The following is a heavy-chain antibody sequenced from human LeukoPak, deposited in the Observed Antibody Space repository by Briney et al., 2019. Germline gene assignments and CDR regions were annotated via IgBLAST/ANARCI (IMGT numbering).Heavy chain of an antibody. CDR1: GYTFTSYY. CDR3: ARAIVGASAGDLPDRLYYYYYYMDV. Sequence: ASVKVSCKASGYTFTSYYMHWVRQAPGQGLEWMGIINPSGGSTSYAQKFQGRVTMTRDTSTSTVYMELSSLRSEDTAVYYCARAIVGASAGDLPDRLYYYYYYMDVWGKGTTVTVSS. J-gene: IGHJ6*03. V-gene: IGHV1-46*01. CDR2: INPSGGST. D-gene: IGHD1-26*01.